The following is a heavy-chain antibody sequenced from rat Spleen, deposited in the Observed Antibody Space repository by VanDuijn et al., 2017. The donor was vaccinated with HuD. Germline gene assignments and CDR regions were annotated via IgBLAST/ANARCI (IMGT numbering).Heavy chain of an antibody. CDR3: ARRGYNNHWYFDL. CDR1: GFTFKNYW. CDR2: ITNSGGTI. J-gene: IGHJ1*01. Sequence: EVQLVESGGGLVQPGRSLKLSCVASGFTFKNYWMSWIRQAPGKGLEWVASITNSGGTIYYSDSVKGRFTISRDNAENTLYLQTNSLRSEDTATYFCARRGYNNHWYFDLWGPGTMVTVSS. D-gene: IGHD4-1*01. V-gene: IGHV5-31*01.